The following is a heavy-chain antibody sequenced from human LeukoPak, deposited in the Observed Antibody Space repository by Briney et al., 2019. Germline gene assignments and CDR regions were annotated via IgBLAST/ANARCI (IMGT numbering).Heavy chain of an antibody. J-gene: IGHJ4*02. Sequence: SETLALTCAVYGGSFSGYYWSWIRQSPGKGLEWIEEINHSGSANYNPSLKSRVTISVDTSKNQFSLKLNSVSAADTAVYYCARVGGGSSVLYFDYWGQGTLVTVSS. CDR2: INHSGSA. CDR1: GGSFSGYY. D-gene: IGHD1-26*01. V-gene: IGHV4-34*01. CDR3: ARVGGGSSVLYFDY.